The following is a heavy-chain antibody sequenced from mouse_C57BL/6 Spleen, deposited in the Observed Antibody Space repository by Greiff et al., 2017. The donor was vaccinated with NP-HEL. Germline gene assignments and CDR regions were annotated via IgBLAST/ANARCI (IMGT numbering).Heavy chain of an antibody. CDR3: ARSDGNYDAWFAY. Sequence: QVQLKQPGTELVKPGASVKLSCKASGYTFTSYWMHWVKQRPGQGLEWIGNINPSNGGTNYNEKFKSKATLTVDKSSSTAYMQLSSLTSEDSAVYYCARSDGNYDAWFAYWGQGTLVTVSA. D-gene: IGHD2-1*01. CDR1: GYTFTSYW. J-gene: IGHJ3*01. CDR2: INPSNGGT. V-gene: IGHV1-53*01.